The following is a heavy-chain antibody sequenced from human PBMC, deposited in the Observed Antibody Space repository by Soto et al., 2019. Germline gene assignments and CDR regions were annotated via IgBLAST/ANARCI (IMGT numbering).Heavy chain of an antibody. J-gene: IGHJ4*02. V-gene: IGHV1-18*01. CDR3: ARVEPVVPAAMFDY. CDR2: ISAYNGNT. CDR1: GYTFTSYG. Sequence: QVQLVQSGAEVKKPGASVKVSCKASGYTFTSYGISWVRQAPGQGLEWMGWISAYNGNTNYAQKLQGRVTMTTDTFXSTDYMELRSLRYDDTAVYYCARVEPVVPAAMFDYWGQGTLVTVSS. D-gene: IGHD2-2*01.